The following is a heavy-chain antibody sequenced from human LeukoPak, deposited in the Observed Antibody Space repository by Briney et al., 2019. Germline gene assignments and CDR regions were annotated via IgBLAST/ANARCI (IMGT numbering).Heavy chain of an antibody. Sequence: GGSLRLSCAASGFTVSNYWMTWVRQAPGKGLEWVANIKTDGGVKYYVDSVKGRFTISRDNAENSLYLQMSSLRAEDTAVYYCATYYYTSSAFKDWGQGTLVTVSS. CDR3: ATYYYTSSAFKD. CDR1: GFTVSNYW. J-gene: IGHJ1*01. V-gene: IGHV3-7*05. CDR2: IKTDGGVK. D-gene: IGHD3-22*01.